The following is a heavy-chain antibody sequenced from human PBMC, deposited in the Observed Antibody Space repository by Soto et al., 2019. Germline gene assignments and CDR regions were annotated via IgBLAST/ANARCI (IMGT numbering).Heavy chain of an antibody. V-gene: IGHV1-24*01. CDR1: GYTLTELS. CDR2: FDPEDGET. CDR3: ATSPGVTPSPFDY. J-gene: IGHJ4*02. D-gene: IGHD4-4*01. Sequence: ASVKVSCKVSGYTLTELSMHWVRQAPGKGLEWMGGFDPEDGETIYAQRFQGRVTMTEDTSTDTAYMELSSLRSEDTAVYYCATSPGVTPSPFDYWGQGTLVTVSS.